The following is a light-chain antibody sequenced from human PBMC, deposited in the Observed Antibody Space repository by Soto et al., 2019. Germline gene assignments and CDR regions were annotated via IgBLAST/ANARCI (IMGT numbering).Light chain of an antibody. J-gene: IGKJ2*02. CDR3: QYYTLSFPEST. CDR2: DAS. CDR1: QTITGNH. V-gene: IGKV3D-20*01. Sequence: EIVLTQSPATLSLSPGERATLSCGASQTITGNHLAWYQQRPGLAPRLLIYDASSRATGIPDRFSGSGSGTDFTLTISRLEPEDFAVYYCQYYTLSFPESTFGQGTKLELK.